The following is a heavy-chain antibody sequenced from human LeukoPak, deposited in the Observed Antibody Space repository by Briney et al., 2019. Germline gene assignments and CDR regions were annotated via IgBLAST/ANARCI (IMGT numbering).Heavy chain of an antibody. CDR2: IYTSGST. Sequence: SETLSLTCTVSGGSISSYYWSWIRQPPGKGLEWIGYIYTSGSTNYNPSLKSRVTISVDTSKNQFSLKLSSVPAADTAVYYCARDAPDYYCDYWGQGTLVTVSS. CDR1: GGSISSYY. CDR3: ARDAPDYYCDY. V-gene: IGHV4-4*09. D-gene: IGHD2-2*01. J-gene: IGHJ4*02.